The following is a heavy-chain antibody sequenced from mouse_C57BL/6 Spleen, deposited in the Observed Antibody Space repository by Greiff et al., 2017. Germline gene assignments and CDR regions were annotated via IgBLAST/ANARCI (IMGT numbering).Heavy chain of an antibody. CDR3: AREISNYGLDY. Sequence: VQLQESGPELVKPGASVKISCTASGYAFSSSWMNWVQQRPGKGLEWIGRIYPGDGDTNYTGKFKGKATLSADKASSTAYMQLSRLTSEDTAVYFCAREISNYGLDYWGQGTSVTVSS. CDR1: GYAFSSSW. CDR2: IYPGDGDT. J-gene: IGHJ4*01. V-gene: IGHV1-82*01. D-gene: IGHD2-5*01.